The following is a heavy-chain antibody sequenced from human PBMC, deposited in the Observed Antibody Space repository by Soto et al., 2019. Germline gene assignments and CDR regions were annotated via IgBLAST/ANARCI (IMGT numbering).Heavy chain of an antibody. CDR3: EKADGNRIRVQVSEY. J-gene: IGHJ4*02. Sequence: GKGLEWVSAISGSGGSTYYADSVKGRFTISRDNSKNTLYLQMNSLRADDTAVYYCEKADGNRIRVQVSEYRGKGTLVTVTS. V-gene: IGHV3-23*01. D-gene: IGHD1-1*01. CDR2: ISGSGGST.